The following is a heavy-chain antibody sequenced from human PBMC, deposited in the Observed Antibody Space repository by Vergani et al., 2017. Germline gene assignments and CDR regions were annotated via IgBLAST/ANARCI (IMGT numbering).Heavy chain of an antibody. J-gene: IGHJ4*02. CDR2: IYYSGST. D-gene: IGHD2-21*02. Sequence: QVQLQESGPGLVKPSETLSLTCTVSGGSISSYYWSWIRQPPGKGLEWIGYIYYSGSTNYNPSLKSRVTISVDTSKNQFSLKLSSVTAADTAVYYCARDGAAAYCGGDCYSDYFDYWGQGTLVTVSS. V-gene: IGHV4-59*01. CDR3: ARDGAAAYCGGDCYSDYFDY. CDR1: GGSISSYY.